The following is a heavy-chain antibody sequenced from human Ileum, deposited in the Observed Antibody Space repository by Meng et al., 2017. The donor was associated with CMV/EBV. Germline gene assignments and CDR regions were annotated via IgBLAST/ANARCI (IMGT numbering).Heavy chain of an antibody. CDR1: GFIFSDQH. Sequence: GFIFSDQHMDWGRQAPGKGLEWVGRIRNRAESYTIDYAASVRGRFIISRDDSKNSLYLQMNNLETEDTAVYYCARDLSRGISYETGSWGQGTLVTVSS. CDR2: IRNRAESYTI. D-gene: IGHD3-16*01. J-gene: IGHJ5*02. CDR3: ARDLSRGISYETGS. V-gene: IGHV3-72*01.